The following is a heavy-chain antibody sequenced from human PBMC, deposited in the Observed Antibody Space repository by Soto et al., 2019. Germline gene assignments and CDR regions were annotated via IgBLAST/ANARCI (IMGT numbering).Heavy chain of an antibody. V-gene: IGHV3-21*01. CDR2: ISSSISSI. D-gene: IGHD2-15*01. Sequence: SGGSLRLSCAASGFTFSSYSMNWVRLAPGKGLEWVSSISSSISSIYYADSVKGRFTISRDNAKNSLYLQMNSLRAEDSAVYYCAGYCSGGSCYSESDYWGQGTLVTVSS. CDR1: GFTFSSYS. J-gene: IGHJ4*02. CDR3: AGYCSGGSCYSESDY.